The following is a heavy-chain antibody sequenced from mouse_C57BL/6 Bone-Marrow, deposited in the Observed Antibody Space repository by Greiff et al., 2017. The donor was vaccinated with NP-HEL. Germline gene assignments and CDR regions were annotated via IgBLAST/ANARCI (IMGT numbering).Heavy chain of an antibody. CDR3: ARGYYDYYYAMDY. D-gene: IGHD2-4*01. V-gene: IGHV5-4*01. CDR1: GFTFSSYA. J-gene: IGHJ4*01. Sequence: DVHLVESGGGLVKPGGSLKLSCAASGFTFSSYAMSWVRQTPEKRLEWVATISDGGSYTYYPDNVKGRFTISRDNAKNNLYLQMSHLKSEDTAMYYCARGYYDYYYAMDYWGQGTSVTVSS. CDR2: ISDGGSYT.